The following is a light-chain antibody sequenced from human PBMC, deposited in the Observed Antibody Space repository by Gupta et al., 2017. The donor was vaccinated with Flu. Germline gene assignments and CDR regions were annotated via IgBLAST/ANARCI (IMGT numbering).Light chain of an antibody. CDR2: DVT. CDR1: NSDVGAYNY. Sequence: QPALTQPRSVSGSPGQSVTISCTGTNSDVGAYNYVSWYQQHPGKAPKLLIYDVTLRPSGVPDRFSGSKSGDTASLTISGLQTEDEADYYCCSYAGSYFYVAFGGGTKLTVL. CDR3: CSYAGSYFYVA. J-gene: IGLJ2*01. V-gene: IGLV2-11*01.